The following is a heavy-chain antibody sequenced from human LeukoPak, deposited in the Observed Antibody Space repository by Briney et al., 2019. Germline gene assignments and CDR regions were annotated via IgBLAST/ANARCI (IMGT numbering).Heavy chain of an antibody. Sequence: GGSLRLSCVVSGFTFSNYSMNWVRQAPGKGLEWVSSISRSSSYIYYADSVKGRFTISRDNAKNSLYLQMNSLRAEDTAVYFCVRDYKYYFDTSGYYDTFDYWGQGTLVTVSS. CDR1: GFTFSNYS. V-gene: IGHV3-21*01. CDR2: ISRSSSYI. D-gene: IGHD3-22*01. J-gene: IGHJ4*02. CDR3: VRDYKYYFDTSGYYDTFDY.